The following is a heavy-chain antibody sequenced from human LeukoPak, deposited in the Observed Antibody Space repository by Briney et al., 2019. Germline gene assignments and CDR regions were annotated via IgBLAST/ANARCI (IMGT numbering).Heavy chain of an antibody. CDR2: LNSDGSST. V-gene: IGHV3-74*01. CDR3: ARRSSYGGYPDY. J-gene: IGHJ4*02. D-gene: IGHD4-23*01. CDR1: GFTFSSYW. Sequence: GGAQRLSCAASGFTFSSYWMHLVRQGPGKGLMWVSRLNSDGSSTTYSDSVKGRFTISRDNAKNTLYLHMNSLRAEDTAVYYCARRSSYGGYPDYWGQGTLVTVSS.